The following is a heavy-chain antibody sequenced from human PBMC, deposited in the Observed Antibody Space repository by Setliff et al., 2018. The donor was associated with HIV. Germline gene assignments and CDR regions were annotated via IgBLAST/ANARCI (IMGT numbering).Heavy chain of an antibody. D-gene: IGHD1-26*01. V-gene: IGHV7-4-1*02. CDR1: GYTLTTYG. CDR3: SRVGSYWSTFDY. J-gene: IGHJ4*02. CDR2: INTETGNP. Sequence: ASVKVSCKASGYTLTTYGISWVRQAPGQGPEWMGWINTETGNPMYAQGFTGRFVFSLDTSVSTAYLQINSLKAEDTAMYYCSRVGSYWSTFDYWGQGALVTVSS.